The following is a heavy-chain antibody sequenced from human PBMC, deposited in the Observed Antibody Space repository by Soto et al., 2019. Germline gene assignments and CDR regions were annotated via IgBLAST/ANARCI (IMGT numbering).Heavy chain of an antibody. V-gene: IGHV3-33*01. Sequence: QVQLVESGGGVVQPGRSLRLSCAASGFTFSSYGMHWVRQAPGKGLEWVAFTWYDGGNKYHADSVKGRFTISRDNSKNTLYLQINSLRAEDTAVYYCARDARGSYFFDYWGQGTLVTVSS. D-gene: IGHD1-26*01. CDR2: TWYDGGNK. CDR3: ARDARGSYFFDY. CDR1: GFTFSSYG. J-gene: IGHJ4*02.